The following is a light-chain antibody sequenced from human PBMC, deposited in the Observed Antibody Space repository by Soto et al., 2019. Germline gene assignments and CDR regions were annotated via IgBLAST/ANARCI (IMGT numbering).Light chain of an antibody. CDR1: QGISSY. CDR2: DAS. J-gene: IGKJ5*01. V-gene: IGKV1-9*01. Sequence: IQWTQSPSSMSASVGHRVTITCGASQGISSYLAWYQQKPGKAPKLLIYDASTLQSGVPSRFSGSGSGTDFTLTISSLQNEDFATYDCQQLNSYTITFGQGTRLEIK. CDR3: QQLNSYTIT.